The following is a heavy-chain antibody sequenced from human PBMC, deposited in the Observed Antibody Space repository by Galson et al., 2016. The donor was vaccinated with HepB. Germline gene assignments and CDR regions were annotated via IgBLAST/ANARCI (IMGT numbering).Heavy chain of an antibody. Sequence: SLRLSCAGSGFTVDDYGMSWVRQAPGKGLEWVGFIGRKAFGGARRYAASVKGRFTISRDESKNIAYLQMNSLQPEHTGVYYCNRGASNSNTASADSWGQGTQVTVSS. J-gene: IGHJ4*02. CDR3: NRGASNSNTASADS. D-gene: IGHD2/OR15-2a*01. CDR2: IGRKAFGGAR. CDR1: GFTVDDYG. V-gene: IGHV3-49*04.